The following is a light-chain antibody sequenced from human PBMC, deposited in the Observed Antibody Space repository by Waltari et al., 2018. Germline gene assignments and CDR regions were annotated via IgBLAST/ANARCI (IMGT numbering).Light chain of an antibody. CDR2: WAS. J-gene: IGKJ4*01. CDR3: QQYYSTPLT. CDR1: QRVLYSSHHKDY. Sequence: DIVMTQSPDSLAVSLGERATINCKSSQRVLYSSHHKDYLAWYQQKPGQPPTLLIYWASTRESGVPDRFSGSGSGTDFTLTISSLQAEDVAVYYCQQYYSTPLTFGGGTKVEIK. V-gene: IGKV4-1*01.